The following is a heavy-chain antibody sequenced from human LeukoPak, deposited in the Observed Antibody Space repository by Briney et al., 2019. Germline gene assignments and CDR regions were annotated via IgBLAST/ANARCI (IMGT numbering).Heavy chain of an antibody. CDR3: ASRPLGGYYLEYFQH. V-gene: IGHV1-69*13. CDR1: GGTFSCYA. J-gene: IGHJ1*01. D-gene: IGHD3-22*01. CDR2: IIPIFGTA. Sequence: APVKVSCKASGGTFSCYAISGVRQAPGQGLEWMGGIIPIFGTANYAQKFQGRVTITADESTSTAYMELSSLRSEDTAVYYCASRPLGGYYLEYFQHWGQGTLVTVSS.